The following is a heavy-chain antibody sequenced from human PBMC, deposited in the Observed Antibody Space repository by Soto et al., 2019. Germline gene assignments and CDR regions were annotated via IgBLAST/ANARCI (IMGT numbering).Heavy chain of an antibody. CDR2: IYYSGST. J-gene: IGHJ3*02. Sequence: SETLSLTCTVSGGSTSSGGYYWSWIRQHPGEGLEWIGYIYYSGSTYYNPSLKSRVTISVDTSKNQFSLKLSSVTAADTAVYYCARVSEDSSGYYYARDDAFDIWGQGTMVTVSS. D-gene: IGHD3-22*01. V-gene: IGHV4-31*03. CDR1: GGSTSSGGYY. CDR3: ARVSEDSSGYYYARDDAFDI.